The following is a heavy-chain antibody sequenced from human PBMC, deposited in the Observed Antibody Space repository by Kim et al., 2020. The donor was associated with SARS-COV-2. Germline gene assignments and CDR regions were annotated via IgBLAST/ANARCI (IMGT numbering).Heavy chain of an antibody. D-gene: IGHD5-18*01. CDR3: AAGGGWIPAS. CDR2: GTT. Sequence: GTTNYNPALPRRVTISLDTSKSQFSLKLTSVTAADTAVYYCAAGGGWIPASWGQGTLVTVSS. J-gene: IGHJ5*02. V-gene: IGHV4-59*09.